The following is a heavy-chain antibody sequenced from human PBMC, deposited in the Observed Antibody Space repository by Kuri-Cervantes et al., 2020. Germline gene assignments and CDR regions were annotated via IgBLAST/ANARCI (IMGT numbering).Heavy chain of an antibody. CDR2: IYYSGST. D-gene: IGHD3-10*01. Sequence: SETLSLTCTVSGGSISSSSYYWGWIRQPPGKGLEWIGSIYYSGSTYYNPSLKSRVTISVDTSKNQFSLKLSSVTAADTAVYYCARGYYYGSGSYYLILYYYYGMDVWGQGTTVTVSS. J-gene: IGHJ6*02. CDR3: ARGYYYGSGSYYLILYYYYGMDV. V-gene: IGHV4-39*01. CDR1: GGSISSSSYY.